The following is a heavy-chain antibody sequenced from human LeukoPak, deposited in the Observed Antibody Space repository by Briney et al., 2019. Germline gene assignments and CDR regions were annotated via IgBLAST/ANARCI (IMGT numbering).Heavy chain of an antibody. CDR2: MNPNSGNT. D-gene: IGHD3-10*01. CDR3: ARVVWFGELRYFDY. CDR1: GYTFTSYD. V-gene: IGHV1-8*01. Sequence: ASVKVSCKASGYTFTSYDINWVRQATGQGLEWMGWMNPNSGNTGYAQKFQGRVTMTRNTSISTAYMELSSLRSEDTAVYYCARVVWFGELRYFDYWGQGTLVTVSS. J-gene: IGHJ4*02.